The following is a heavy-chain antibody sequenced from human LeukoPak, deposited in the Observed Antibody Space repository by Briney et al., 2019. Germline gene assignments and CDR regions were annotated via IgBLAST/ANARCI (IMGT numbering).Heavy chain of an antibody. D-gene: IGHD6-13*01. CDR1: GYTFTSYG. CDR3: ARDTGIAAAGTFDY. V-gene: IGHV1-18*01. Sequence: ASVKVSCKASGYTFTSYGISWVRQAPGQGLEWMGWISAYNGNTNYAQKLQGRVTMTTDTSTCTAYMELRSLRSDDTAVYYCARDTGIAAAGTFDYWGQGTLVTVSS. CDR2: ISAYNGNT. J-gene: IGHJ4*02.